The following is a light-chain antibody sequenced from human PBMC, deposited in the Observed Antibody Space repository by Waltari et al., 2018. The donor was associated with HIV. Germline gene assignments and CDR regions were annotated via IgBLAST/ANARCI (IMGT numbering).Light chain of an antibody. J-gene: IGKJ2*01. CDR1: QDITNY. CDR3: QQYDTVPYT. Sequence: DLQMTQSPSSLSASVGDRVTITCQATQDITNYLNWYQQKAGKAPKLLIYDASNLETGVPASFTGSGSGTDFTFTISSLQPDDVATYYCQQYDTVPYTFGRGTKLAI. V-gene: IGKV1-33*01. CDR2: DAS.